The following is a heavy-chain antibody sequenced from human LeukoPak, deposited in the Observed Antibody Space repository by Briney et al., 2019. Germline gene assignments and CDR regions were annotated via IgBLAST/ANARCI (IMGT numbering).Heavy chain of an antibody. CDR2: ISGSGGST. D-gene: IGHD5-12*01. J-gene: IGHJ4*02. V-gene: IGHV3-23*01. CDR1: GFTFSSYA. Sequence: PGGSLRLSCAASGFTFSSYAMSWVRQAPGKGLEWVSAISGSGGSTYYADSVRGRFTISRDNSKNTLYLQMNSLRAEDTAVYYCAKDSYDYPVAFDYWGQGTLVTVSS. CDR3: AKDSYDYPVAFDY.